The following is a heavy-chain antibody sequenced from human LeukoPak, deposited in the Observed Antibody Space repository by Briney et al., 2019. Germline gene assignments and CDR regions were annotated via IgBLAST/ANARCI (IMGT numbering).Heavy chain of an antibody. Sequence: GVSLRLSCAVSGFTFSSYAINWVRQAPGKGLEWVSSISGSSGSTFYADSVKGRFTISRDNSKNTLYLQMNSLRAEDTAVYYCARAMKNYYGSGVDIWGQGTMVTVSS. V-gene: IGHV3-23*01. J-gene: IGHJ3*02. D-gene: IGHD3-10*01. CDR1: GFTFSSYA. CDR2: ISGSSGST. CDR3: ARAMKNYYGSGVDI.